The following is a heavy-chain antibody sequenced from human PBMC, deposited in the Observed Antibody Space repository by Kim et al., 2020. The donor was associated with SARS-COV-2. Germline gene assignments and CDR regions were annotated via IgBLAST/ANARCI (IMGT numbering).Heavy chain of an antibody. CDR1: GFTFSSYS. D-gene: IGHD1-26*01. Sequence: GGSLRLSCAASGFTFSSYSMNWVRQAPGKGLEWLSYISSSSSTIYYANFVKGRFTISSNNAKNLLFLQMTSMRDEDTAEYYAGRGLQNSGSSSFGDWGQG. CDR2: ISSSSSTI. CDR3: GRGLQNSGSSSFGD. J-gene: IGHJ1*01. V-gene: IGHV3-48*02.